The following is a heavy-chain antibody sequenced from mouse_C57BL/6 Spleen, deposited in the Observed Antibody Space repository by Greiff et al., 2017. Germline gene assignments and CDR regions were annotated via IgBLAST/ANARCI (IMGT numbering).Heavy chain of an antibody. CDR3: ARRAHDYDGWFAY. D-gene: IGHD2-4*01. CDR2: IDPSDSET. CDR1: GYTFTSYW. J-gene: IGHJ3*01. Sequence: QVQLQQPGAELVRPGSSVKLSCKASGYTFTSYWMHWVKQRPIQGLEWIGNIDPSDSETHYNQKFKDKATLTVDKSSSTAYMQLSSLTSEDSAVYYCARRAHDYDGWFAYWGQGTLVTVSA. V-gene: IGHV1-52*01.